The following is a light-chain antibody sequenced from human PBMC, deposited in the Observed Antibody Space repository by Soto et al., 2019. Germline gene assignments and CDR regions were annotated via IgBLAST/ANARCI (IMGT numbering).Light chain of an antibody. CDR1: QSVGRNY. V-gene: IGKV3-20*01. CDR3: QKYAASPLT. J-gene: IGKJ4*01. Sequence: ENVLTQSPGTLSLSPAERATLSCRASQSVGRNYIAWFQQKPGQAPRLLMHTASVRATGIPDRFSGSGSGTDFTLTISRLEPEDFAVFYCQKYAASPLTFGGGTKVEI. CDR2: TAS.